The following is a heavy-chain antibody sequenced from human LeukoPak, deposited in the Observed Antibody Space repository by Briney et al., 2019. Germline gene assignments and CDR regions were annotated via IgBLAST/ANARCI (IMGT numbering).Heavy chain of an antibody. CDR2: IDYSGST. J-gene: IGHJ5*02. CDR1: GDSISNFY. CDR3: ARADLQGDWFDP. Sequence: SETLSLTCSVSGDSISNFYWSWIRQPPGKGLEWIGYIDYSGSTSYNPSLKSRVTISIDTSKNQFSLRLNSVTAADTAVYYCARADLQGDWFDPWGQGTLVTVSS. D-gene: IGHD3-3*01. V-gene: IGHV4-59*01.